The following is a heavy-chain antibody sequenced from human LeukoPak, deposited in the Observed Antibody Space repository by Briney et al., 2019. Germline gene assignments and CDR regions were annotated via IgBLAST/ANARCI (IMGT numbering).Heavy chain of an antibody. CDR2: IYPGDSDT. Sequence: GESLKISCKGSGYSFTSYWIGWVRQMPGKGLEWMGIIYPGDSDTRYSPSFQGQVTISADKSISTAYLQWSSPKASDTAMYYCARISGYSSGWYGNWFDPWGQGTLVTVSS. CDR3: ARISGYSSGWYGNWFDP. V-gene: IGHV5-51*01. CDR1: GYSFTSYW. D-gene: IGHD6-19*01. J-gene: IGHJ5*02.